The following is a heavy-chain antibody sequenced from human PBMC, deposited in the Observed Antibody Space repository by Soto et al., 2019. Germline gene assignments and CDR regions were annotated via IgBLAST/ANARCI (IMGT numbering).Heavy chain of an antibody. CDR3: ARTVSVYSSSWYWFDP. V-gene: IGHV4-59*01. Sequence: SETLSLTCTVSGGSISSYYWSWIRQPPGKGLEWIGYIYYSGSTNYNPSLKSRVTISVATSKNQFSLKLSSVTAADTDVYFCARTVSVYSSSWYWFDPWGQGTLVTVSS. J-gene: IGHJ5*02. CDR2: IYYSGST. CDR1: GGSISSYY. D-gene: IGHD6-13*01.